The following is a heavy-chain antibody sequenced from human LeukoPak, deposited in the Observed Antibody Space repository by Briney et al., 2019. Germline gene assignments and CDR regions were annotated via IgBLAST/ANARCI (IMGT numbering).Heavy chain of an antibody. CDR3: AVPPSSTEKKYSSSWYWDSVAFDI. Sequence: RASVKVSCKASGYTFTGYYMHWVRQAPGQGLEWMGWINPNSGGTNYAQKFQGRVTMTRDTSISTAYMELSRLRSDDTAVYYCAVPPSSTEKKYSSSWYWDSVAFDIWGQGTMVTVSS. V-gene: IGHV1-2*02. D-gene: IGHD6-13*01. J-gene: IGHJ3*02. CDR1: GYTFTGYY. CDR2: INPNSGGT.